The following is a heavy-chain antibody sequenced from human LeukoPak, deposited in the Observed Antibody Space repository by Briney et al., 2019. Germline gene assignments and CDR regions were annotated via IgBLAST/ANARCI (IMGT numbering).Heavy chain of an antibody. CDR1: GFTFSIYA. J-gene: IGHJ4*02. V-gene: IGHV3-48*03. Sequence: GGSLRLSCAASGFTFSIYAMSWVRQAPGKGLEWVSYISSSGSTIYYADSVKGRFTISRGNAKNSLYLQMNSLRAEDTVVYYCARAFYDFLTGYPAYFDYWGQGTLVTVSS. CDR2: ISSSGSTI. D-gene: IGHD3-9*01. CDR3: ARAFYDFLTGYPAYFDY.